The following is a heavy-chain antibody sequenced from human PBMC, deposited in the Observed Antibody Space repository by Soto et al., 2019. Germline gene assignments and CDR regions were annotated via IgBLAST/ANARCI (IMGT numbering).Heavy chain of an antibody. CDR3: ASANYLDSYFVGPTDY. CDR1: GFTLGSYG. J-gene: IGHJ4*02. Sequence: ESGGGVVQPGRSLRLSCAASGFTLGSYGMHWVRQAPGKGLEWVAVIYRDDTTYYADSVKGRFTISRDNSKNTLYLQMNSLRAEDTAVYYCASANYLDSYFVGPTDYWGQGTLVTVSS. V-gene: IGHV3-NL1*01. CDR2: IYRDDTT. D-gene: IGHD2-21*01.